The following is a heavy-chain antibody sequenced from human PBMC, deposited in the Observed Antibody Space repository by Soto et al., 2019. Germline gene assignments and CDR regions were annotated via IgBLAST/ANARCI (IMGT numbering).Heavy chain of an antibody. V-gene: IGHV4-4*07. J-gene: IGHJ5*02. CDR1: GGSISGYY. CDR2: IYTSGST. CDR3: ARDEDSNGSYDNWFDP. Sequence: SETLSLTCTVSGGSISGYYWSWIRQPAGKGLEWIGRIYTSGSTNYNPSLKSRVTMSVDTSKNQFSLKLSSVTAADTAVYYCARDEDSNGSYDNWFDPWGQGTLVTVSS. D-gene: IGHD1-26*01.